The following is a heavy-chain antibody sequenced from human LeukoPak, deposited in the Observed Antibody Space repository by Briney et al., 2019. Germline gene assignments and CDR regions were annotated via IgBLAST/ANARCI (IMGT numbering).Heavy chain of an antibody. CDR1: GFTFSSYG. D-gene: IGHD2-21*01. Sequence: PGGSLRLSCAASGFTFSSYGMHWVRQAPGKGLEWVAFIRYDGSNKYYADSVKGRFTISRDNSKNTLYLRMNSLRAEDTAVYYCAKGKGNCGGDCRAKDYYYYYMDVWGKGTTVTVSS. CDR2: IRYDGSNK. J-gene: IGHJ6*03. V-gene: IGHV3-30*02. CDR3: AKGKGNCGGDCRAKDYYYYYMDV.